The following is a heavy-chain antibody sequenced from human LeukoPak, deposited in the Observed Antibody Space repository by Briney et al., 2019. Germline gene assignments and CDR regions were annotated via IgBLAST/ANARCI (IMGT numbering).Heavy chain of an antibody. V-gene: IGHV4-4*07. Sequence: SETLSLTCTVSGGSISSYYWSWIRQPAGKGLEWIGRIYTSGSTNYNPSLKSRVTMSVDTSKNQFPLKLSSVTAADTAVYYCASIAAAGTNYYYMDVWGKGTTVTVSS. CDR1: GGSISSYY. CDR3: ASIAAAGTNYYYMDV. D-gene: IGHD6-13*01. CDR2: IYTSGST. J-gene: IGHJ6*03.